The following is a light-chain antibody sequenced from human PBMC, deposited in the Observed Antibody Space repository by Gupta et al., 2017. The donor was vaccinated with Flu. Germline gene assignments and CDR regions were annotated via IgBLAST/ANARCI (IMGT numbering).Light chain of an antibody. V-gene: IGLV2-8*01. CDR1: TTDVGGYNY. J-gene: IGLJ1*01. Sequence: QSALTQPPSASGSPGQSVTISCTGTTTDVGGYNYVSWYQHHPGKAPKLMIYEVTKRPSGVPDRFSGSKSGNTASLTVSGLQAEDEAEYYCSSYAGSNDIVFGTGTKVTVL. CDR2: EVT. CDR3: SSYAGSNDIV.